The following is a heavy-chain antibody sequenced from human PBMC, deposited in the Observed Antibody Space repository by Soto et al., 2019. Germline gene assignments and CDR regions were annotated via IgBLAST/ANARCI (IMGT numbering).Heavy chain of an antibody. Sequence: EVQLLESGGGLVQPGGSLRLSCAASGFTFSNYAMNWVRQAPGKGLEWVSVISGSGGSTYYADSVKGRFTISRDNSKNTLYLQMNSRRAEDTAVYYCAKRATGTYFDYWGQGTLGTVSS. CDR1: GFTFSNYA. D-gene: IGHD1-1*01. CDR3: AKRATGTYFDY. V-gene: IGHV3-23*01. CDR2: ISGSGGST. J-gene: IGHJ4*02.